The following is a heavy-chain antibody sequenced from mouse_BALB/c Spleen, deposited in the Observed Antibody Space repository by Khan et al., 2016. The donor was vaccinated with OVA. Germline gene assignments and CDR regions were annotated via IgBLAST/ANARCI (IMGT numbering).Heavy chain of an antibody. Sequence: EVQLQESGPELVKPGASVKMSCKTSGYTFPEYTVHWVKQSLGKSLDWIGVINPKNGGTAYNQKFKGKATLTVDKSSSTAYMQFRSLTSEDSAVYYCARDTGRYWGQGTSVTVAS. V-gene: IGHV1-22*01. CDR3: ARDTGRY. CDR1: GYTFPEYT. CDR2: INPKNGGT. D-gene: IGHD3-3*01. J-gene: IGHJ4*01.